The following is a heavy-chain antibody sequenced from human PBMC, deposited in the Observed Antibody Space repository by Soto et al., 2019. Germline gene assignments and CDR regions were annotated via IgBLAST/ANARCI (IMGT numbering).Heavy chain of an antibody. J-gene: IGHJ5*02. V-gene: IGHV4-59*08. CDR2: IYYSGST. CDR1: GGSISSYY. Sequence: SETLSLTCTVPGGSISSYYWSWIRQPPGKGLEWIGYIYYSGSTNYNPSLKSGVTISVDTSKNQFSLKLSSVTAADTAVYYCARHRGYCSGGSCLNWFDPWGQGTLVTVSS. CDR3: ARHRGYCSGGSCLNWFDP. D-gene: IGHD2-15*01.